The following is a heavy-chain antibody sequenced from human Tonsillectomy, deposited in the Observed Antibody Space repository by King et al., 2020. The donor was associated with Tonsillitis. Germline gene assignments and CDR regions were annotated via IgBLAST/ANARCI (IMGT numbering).Heavy chain of an antibody. CDR1: GGSFSGCY. V-gene: IGHV4-34*01. CDR3: AREQVGATYFDY. D-gene: IGHD1-26*01. J-gene: IGHJ4*02. Sequence: VQLQQWGAGLLKPSETLSLTCAVYGGSFSGCYWSWIRQPPGKGLEWVGEINHSGSTNYNPSLKSRVTISVDTSKNQFYLKVSSVTAADTAVYYCAREQVGATYFDYWGQGSLVTVSS. CDR2: INHSGST.